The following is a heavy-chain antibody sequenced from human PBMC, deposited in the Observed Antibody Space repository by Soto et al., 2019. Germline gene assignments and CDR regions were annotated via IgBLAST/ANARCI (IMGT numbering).Heavy chain of an antibody. CDR2: IHFSGST. Sequence: QVQLQESGPGLVKPSETLSLTCTVSGGSINTNYWTWIRQPPGKALEWIGQIHFSGSTNYNPSLMSRFAIAVDTSTNRFSLTMTSVPASDTAVYYCARVGRAWYGVFDWGQGTLVTVSS. CDR1: GGSINTNY. D-gene: IGHD6-19*01. V-gene: IGHV4-59*01. J-gene: IGHJ4*02. CDR3: ARVGRAWYGVFD.